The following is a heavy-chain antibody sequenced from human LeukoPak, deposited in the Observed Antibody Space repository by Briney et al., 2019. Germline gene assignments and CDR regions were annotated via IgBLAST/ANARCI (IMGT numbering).Heavy chain of an antibody. CDR2: IYYSGST. J-gene: IGHJ4*02. Sequence: SETLSLTCTVSGGSISSYYWSWIRQPPGKGLGWIGYIYYSGSTNYNPSLKSRVTISVDTSKNQFSLKLSSVTAADTAVYYCAREGYSYGLRAFDYWGQGTLVTVSS. V-gene: IGHV4-59*01. CDR3: AREGYSYGLRAFDY. CDR1: GGSISSYY. D-gene: IGHD5-18*01.